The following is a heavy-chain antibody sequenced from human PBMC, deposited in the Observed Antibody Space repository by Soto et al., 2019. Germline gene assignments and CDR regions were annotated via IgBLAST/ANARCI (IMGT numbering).Heavy chain of an antibody. V-gene: IGHV3-48*03. Sequence: EVQLVESGGGLVQPGGSLRLSCAASGFTFSSYEMNWVRQAPGKGLEWVSYISSSGSTIYYADSVKGRFTISRDNAKNSLYLQMNCLRAEDTAVYYCARELLPRRSLINWFDPWGQGTLVTVSS. CDR3: ARELLPRRSLINWFDP. D-gene: IGHD2-21*01. J-gene: IGHJ5*02. CDR1: GFTFSSYE. CDR2: ISSSGSTI.